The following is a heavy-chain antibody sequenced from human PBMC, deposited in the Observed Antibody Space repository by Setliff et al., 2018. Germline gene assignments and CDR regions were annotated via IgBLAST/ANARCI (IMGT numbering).Heavy chain of an antibody. CDR1: GYSFTDNF. D-gene: IGHD2-2*02. CDR2: INPNSGGT. CDR3: ARSRRYCSLTSCFTPLDY. V-gene: IGHV1-2*02. J-gene: IGHJ4*02. Sequence: ASVKVSCKTSGYSFTDNFINWVRQSPGQGLEWMGWINPNSGGTTYAQKFQGRITMTRDTSLTTTYMELSGLRVEDTAVYYCARSRRYCSLTSCFTPLDYWGQGTLVTVSS.